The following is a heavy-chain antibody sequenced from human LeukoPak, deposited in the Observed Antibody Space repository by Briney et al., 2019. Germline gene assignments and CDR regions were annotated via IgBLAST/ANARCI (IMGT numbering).Heavy chain of an antibody. V-gene: IGHV3-53*04. CDR1: GFTFKNYA. Sequence: GGSLRLSCAASGFTFKNYAMSWVRQAPGKGLEWVSVIYSGGSTYYADSVKGRFTISRHNSKNTLYLQMNSLRAEDTAVYYCARGGYAKTLYYFDYWGQGTLVTVSS. D-gene: IGHD2-2*01. CDR2: IYSGGST. CDR3: ARGGYAKTLYYFDY. J-gene: IGHJ4*02.